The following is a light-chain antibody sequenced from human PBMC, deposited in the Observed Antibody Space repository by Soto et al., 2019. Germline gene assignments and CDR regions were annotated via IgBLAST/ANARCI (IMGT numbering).Light chain of an antibody. CDR2: AAS. CDR1: QTISSSY. V-gene: IGKV3-20*01. J-gene: IGKJ3*01. CDR3: QQFGGSPLFT. Sequence: EIVLTQSPGTLSLSPGERATLSCRASQTISSSYLAWYQQKPGQAPRLLIYAASTRATGIPDRFSGSGSGTDSTLTITRLEPEDFAVYFCQQFGGSPLFTFGPGTKVDIK.